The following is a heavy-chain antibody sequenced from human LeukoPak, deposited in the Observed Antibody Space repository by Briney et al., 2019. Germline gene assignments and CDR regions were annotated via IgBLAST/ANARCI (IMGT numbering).Heavy chain of an antibody. CDR1: GGSFSGYY. J-gene: IGHJ4*02. Sequence: SETLSLTCAVYGGSFSGYYWSWIRQPPGMGLEWIGEINHSGSTNYNPSLKSRVTISVDTSKNQFSLKLSSVTAADTAVYYCAREPIGYCTNGVCYTFDYWGQGTLVTVSS. CDR3: AREPIGYCTNGVCYTFDY. V-gene: IGHV4-34*01. CDR2: INHSGST. D-gene: IGHD2-8*01.